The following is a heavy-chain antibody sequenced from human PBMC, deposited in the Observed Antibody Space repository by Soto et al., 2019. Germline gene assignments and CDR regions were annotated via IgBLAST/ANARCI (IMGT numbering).Heavy chain of an antibody. J-gene: IGHJ4*02. CDR2: ISSSSSTI. V-gene: IGHV3-48*02. CDR1: GFTFTRYS. D-gene: IGHD5-18*01. CDR3: ARAVRGYSYVFDY. Sequence: GGSLRLSCAASGFTFTRYSMNWVRQAPGKGLEWVSYISSSSSTIYYADSVKGRFTISRDNAKNSLYLQMNSLRDEDTAVYYCARAVRGYSYVFDYWGQGTLVTVSS.